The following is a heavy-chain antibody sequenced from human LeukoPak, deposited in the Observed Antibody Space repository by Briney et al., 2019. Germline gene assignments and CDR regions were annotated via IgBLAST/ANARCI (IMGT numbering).Heavy chain of an antibody. V-gene: IGHV3-66*01. Sequence: GGSLRLSCAASEFIVSINYMTWVRRAPGKGLEWVSLIYSRGDTKYADSVKGRFTISRDNTKNSLYLQMNSLRAEDKAVYYCATGKNWFDSWGQGTLVTVSS. CDR2: IYSRGDT. CDR1: EFIVSINY. J-gene: IGHJ5*01. CDR3: ATGKNWFDS.